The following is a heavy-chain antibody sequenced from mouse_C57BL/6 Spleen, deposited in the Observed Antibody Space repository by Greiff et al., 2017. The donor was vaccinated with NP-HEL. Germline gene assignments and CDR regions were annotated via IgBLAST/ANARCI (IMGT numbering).Heavy chain of an antibody. J-gene: IGHJ4*01. Sequence: EVKLVESGEGLVKPGGSLKLSCAASGFTFSSYAMSWVRQTPEKRLEWVAYISSGGDYIYYADTVKGRFTISRDNARNTLYLQMSSLKSEDTAMYYCTRDGYYGDYYAMDYWGQGTSVTVSS. CDR3: TRDGYYGDYYAMDY. D-gene: IGHD2-3*01. CDR1: GFTFSSYA. CDR2: ISSGGDYI. V-gene: IGHV5-9-1*02.